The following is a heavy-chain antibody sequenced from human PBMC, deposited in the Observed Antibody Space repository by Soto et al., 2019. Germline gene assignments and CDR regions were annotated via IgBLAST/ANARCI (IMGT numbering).Heavy chain of an antibody. J-gene: IGHJ5*02. CDR1: GFSFRSYG. Sequence: QVNLVESGGGVVQPGKSLRLSCEASGFSFRSYGLHWVRQAPGKGLEWVGLISYDGSNKFYADSVRGRFTISRDNSNNTLYLQMTSLRVEDPAVYCCAKDLFSGGSYPNWFDPWGHGTLVTVSS. CDR2: ISYDGSNK. V-gene: IGHV3-30*18. CDR3: AKDLFSGGSYPNWFDP. D-gene: IGHD1-26*01.